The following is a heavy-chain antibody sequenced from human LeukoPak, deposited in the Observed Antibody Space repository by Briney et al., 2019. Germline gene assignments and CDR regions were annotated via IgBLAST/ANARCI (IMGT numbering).Heavy chain of an antibody. CDR2: IYHSGST. D-gene: IGHD6-6*01. J-gene: IGHJ5*02. CDR3: ARAKYGAARPKSNWFDP. CDR1: GGSISSGGYS. Sequence: PSQTLSLTCAVSGGSISSGGYSWSWIRQPPGKSLEWIGYIYHSGSTYYNPSLKSRVTISVDRSKNQFSLKLSSVTAADTAVYYCARAKYGAARPKSNWFDPWGQGTLVTVSS. V-gene: IGHV4-30-2*01.